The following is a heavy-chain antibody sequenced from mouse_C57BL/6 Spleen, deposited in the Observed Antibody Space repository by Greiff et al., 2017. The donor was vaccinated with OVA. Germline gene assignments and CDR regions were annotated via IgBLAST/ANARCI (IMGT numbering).Heavy chain of an antibody. D-gene: IGHD2-5*01. CDR3: TRDPAYYSNYGFAY. CDR1: GFTFSSYA. V-gene: IGHV5-9-1*02. J-gene: IGHJ3*01. CDR2: ISSGGDYI. Sequence: EVKLVESGEGLVKPGGSLKLSCAASGFTFSSYAMSWVRQTPEKRLEWVAYISSGGDYIYYADTVKGRFTISRDNARNTLYLQMSSLKSEDTAMYYCTRDPAYYSNYGFAYWGQGTLVTVSA.